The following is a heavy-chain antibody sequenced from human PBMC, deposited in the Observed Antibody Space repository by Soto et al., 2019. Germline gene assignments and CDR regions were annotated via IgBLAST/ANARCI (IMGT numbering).Heavy chain of an antibody. V-gene: IGHV3-23*01. J-gene: IGHJ4*02. D-gene: IGHD3-10*01. CDR2: ISGSGGST. CDR3: AKDGYYGSGSYTYFDY. CDR1: GFTFSSYA. Sequence: GGSLRLSCAASGFTFSSYAMSWVRQAPGKGLEWVSAISGSGGSTYYADSVKGRFTISRDNSKNTLYLQMNSLRAEDTAVYYCAKDGYYGSGSYTYFDYWGQGTLVTVSS.